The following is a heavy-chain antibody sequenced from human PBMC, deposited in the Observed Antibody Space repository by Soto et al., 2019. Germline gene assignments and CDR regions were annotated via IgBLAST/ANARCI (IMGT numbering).Heavy chain of an antibody. CDR3: ARVTSSGHPNYYFDY. J-gene: IGHJ4*02. CDR1: GGSISSYY. Sequence: KPSETLSLTCTVSGGSISSYYWSWIRQPPGKGLEWIGYIYYSGSTNYNPSLKSRVTISVDTSKNQFSLKLSSVTAADTAVYYCARVTSSGHPNYYFDYWGQGTLVTVSS. V-gene: IGHV4-59*01. D-gene: IGHD3-22*01. CDR2: IYYSGST.